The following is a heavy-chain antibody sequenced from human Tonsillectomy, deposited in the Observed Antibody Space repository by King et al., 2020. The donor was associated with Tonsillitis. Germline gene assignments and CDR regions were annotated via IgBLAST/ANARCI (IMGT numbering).Heavy chain of an antibody. CDR1: GYTFTDYY. CDR3: AREEVTYLDY. J-gene: IGHJ4*02. Sequence: VQLVESGAEVKKPGASVKVSCKASGYTFTDYYMHWVRQAPGQGLEWMGWINPNNGDTNYAQKFQGRVSMTRDTSINTAYMELSSLLSDDTAVYSCAREEVTYLDYWGQGTLAT. V-gene: IGHV1-2*02. D-gene: IGHD2-21*02. CDR2: INPNNGDT.